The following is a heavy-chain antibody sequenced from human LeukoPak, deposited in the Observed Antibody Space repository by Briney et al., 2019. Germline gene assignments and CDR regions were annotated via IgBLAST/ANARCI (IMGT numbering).Heavy chain of an antibody. CDR2: ISGSGST. V-gene: IGHV4-59*01. D-gene: IGHD3-3*01. CDR3: ARGRYYDFWSGHYTGGFYYMDV. CDR1: GDSNSNYY. Sequence: SETLSLTCSVSGDSNSNYYWIWILQASGKGLEFIGYISGSGSTNHSPSLKSRVSISVAASKKQFFLDLSSVTAADTAVYFCARGRYYDFWSGHYTGGFYYMDVWGKGTTVTVS. J-gene: IGHJ6*03.